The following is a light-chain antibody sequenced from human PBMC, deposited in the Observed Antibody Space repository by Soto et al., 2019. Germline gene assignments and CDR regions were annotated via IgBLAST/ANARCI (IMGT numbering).Light chain of an antibody. CDR2: GAS. CDR1: QRVSSSH. J-gene: IGKJ1*01. V-gene: IGKV3-20*01. CDR3: QQYGSTPRT. Sequence: EIVLTQSPGTLSLSPGERATLSCRASQRVSSSHLAWYQQKPGQAPRLLIYGASSRATGIPDRFSGTGSGTDFTLTISRLEPEDFAVYYCQQYGSTPRTFGQGTKVEIK.